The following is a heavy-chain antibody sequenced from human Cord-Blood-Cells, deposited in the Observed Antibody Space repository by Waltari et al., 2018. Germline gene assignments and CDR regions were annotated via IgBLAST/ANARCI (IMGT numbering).Heavy chain of an antibody. CDR1: GFTFSGSA. CDR3: TRSDTATYHEGYYGMDV. V-gene: IGHV3-73*02. D-gene: IGHD5-18*01. CDR2: IRSKANSYAT. J-gene: IGHJ6*02. Sequence: EVQLVESGGGLVQPGGSLKLSCAASGFTFSGSAMHWVRQASGKGLEWVGRIRSKANSYATAYAASVKGRFTISRDDSKNTAYLQMNSLKTEDTAVYYCTRSDTATYHEGYYGMDVWGQGTTVTVSS.